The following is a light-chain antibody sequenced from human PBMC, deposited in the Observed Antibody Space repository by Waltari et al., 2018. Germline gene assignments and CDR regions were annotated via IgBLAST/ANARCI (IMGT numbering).Light chain of an antibody. CDR3: SSWTSSGTWV. Sequence: QSALTQPASVSGSPGQSITISCTGTSSDVGGYNYVSWYLQYPGKAPKLMIYEVSDRPSGVSNRFSGSKSGNTASLTISGLQAEDDADYYCSSWTSSGTWVFGGGTKLTVL. J-gene: IGLJ3*02. V-gene: IGLV2-14*01. CDR2: EVS. CDR1: SSDVGGYNY.